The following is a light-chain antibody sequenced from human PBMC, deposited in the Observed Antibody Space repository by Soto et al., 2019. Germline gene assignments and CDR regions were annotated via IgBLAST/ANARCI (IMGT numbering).Light chain of an antibody. Sequence: SYVPAQPPSVSVAPGQTARITCVGNNIGDESVHWYQQKPGQAPVLVVYDDSDRPSGIPERFSGSNSANTATLTISRVEAGDEADYFSQLWDSSSRQYVFGSGTKVTVL. CDR3: QLWDSSSRQYV. V-gene: IGLV3-21*02. CDR1: NIGDES. J-gene: IGLJ1*01. CDR2: DDS.